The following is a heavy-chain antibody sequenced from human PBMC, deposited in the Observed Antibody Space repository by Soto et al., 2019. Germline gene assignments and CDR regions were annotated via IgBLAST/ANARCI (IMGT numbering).Heavy chain of an antibody. J-gene: IGHJ5*02. CDR3: ARTRFGAVAST. CDR1: GYTFTSYD. D-gene: IGHD6-19*01. CDR2: MNPNSGNT. Sequence: QVQLVQSGAEVKKPGASVKVSCKASGYTFTSYDIHWVRQATGLGPEWMGWMNPNSGNTVYAQKFQGRVTMTGNTSMSTAYMELSSLRSEDTAVYYCARTRFGAVASTWGQGTLVTVSS. V-gene: IGHV1-8*01.